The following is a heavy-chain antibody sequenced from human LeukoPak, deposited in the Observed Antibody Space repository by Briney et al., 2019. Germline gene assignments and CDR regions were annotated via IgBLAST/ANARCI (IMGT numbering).Heavy chain of an antibody. CDR3: AKAAAERCASIKCYPFDS. D-gene: IGHD1-1*01. CDR1: GFTFSSYA. CDR2: IIGPGGDT. Sequence: GGSLRLSCAASGFTFSSYAMTWVRQAPGKGLEWVASIIGPGGDTYHAGSVRGRFTISRDNSKNTLYLQMSHLRVEDTALYYCAKAAAERCASIKCYPFDSWGQGTLVAVSS. V-gene: IGHV3-23*01. J-gene: IGHJ4*02.